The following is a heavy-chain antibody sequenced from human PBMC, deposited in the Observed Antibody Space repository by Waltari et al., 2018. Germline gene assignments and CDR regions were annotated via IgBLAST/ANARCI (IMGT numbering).Heavy chain of an antibody. CDR3: VGARDTP. D-gene: IGHD2-21*01. CDR1: GLTLSGYG. CDR2: IRDNGNT. J-gene: IGHJ5*02. V-gene: IGHV3-23*01. Sequence: EVQLSESGGGLVQPGGSLRLSCATSGLTLSGYGMSWVRQAPGKGLEWVADIRDNGNTHYADSVKGRFTISRDISNSIVYLQMQSLRDEDTALYYCVGARDTPWGQGTLVTVSS.